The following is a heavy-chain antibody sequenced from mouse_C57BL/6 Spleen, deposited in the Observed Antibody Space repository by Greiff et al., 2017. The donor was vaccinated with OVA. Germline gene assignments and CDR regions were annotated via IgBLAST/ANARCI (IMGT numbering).Heavy chain of an antibody. D-gene: IGHD1-1*01. CDR2: IYPRDGST. CDR1: GYTFTDHT. J-gene: IGHJ1*03. CDR3: ARGPKIYYYGSSYGYFDV. V-gene: IGHV1-78*01. Sequence: QVQLKQSDAELVKPGASVKISCKVSGYTFTDHTIHWMKQRPEQGLEWIGYIYPRDGSTKYNEKFKGKATLTADKSSSTAYMQLNSLTSEDSAVYFCARGPKIYYYGSSYGYFDVWGTGTTVTVSS.